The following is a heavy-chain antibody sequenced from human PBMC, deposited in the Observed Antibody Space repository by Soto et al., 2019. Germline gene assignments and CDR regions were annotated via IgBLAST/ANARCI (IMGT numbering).Heavy chain of an antibody. CDR3: ARDGHAYSGQDSLDF. Sequence: AGGSLRLSCAASGFTFSRYAMHGVGQSPGEGLEWVAVISFHGTNKNYADSVKGRFTISRDNSNNTVFLEMNSLRPEDTAMYYCARDGHAYSGQDSLDFWGQGTPVTVSS. J-gene: IGHJ4*02. CDR1: GFTFSRYA. V-gene: IGHV3-30-3*01. CDR2: ISFHGTNK. D-gene: IGHD5-12*01.